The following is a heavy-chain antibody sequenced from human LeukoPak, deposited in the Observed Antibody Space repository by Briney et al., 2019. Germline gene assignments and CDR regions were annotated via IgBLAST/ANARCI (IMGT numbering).Heavy chain of an antibody. CDR2: IYYSGST. Sequence: PSETLSLTCTVSGGSISSYYWSWIRQPPGKGLEWIGYIYYSGSTNYNPSLKSRVTISVDTSKNQFSLKLSPVTAADTAVYYCARSLEDFWSGYPYFDYWGQGTLVTVSS. CDR1: GGSISSYY. D-gene: IGHD3-3*01. V-gene: IGHV4-59*01. CDR3: ARSLEDFWSGYPYFDY. J-gene: IGHJ4*02.